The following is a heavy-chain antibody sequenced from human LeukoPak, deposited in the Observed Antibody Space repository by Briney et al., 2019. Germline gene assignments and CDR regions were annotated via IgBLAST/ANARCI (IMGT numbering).Heavy chain of an antibody. CDR3: ANNRGREYHSYYMDV. J-gene: IGHJ6*03. CDR1: GFTFSSYA. V-gene: IGHV3-23*01. D-gene: IGHD2-2*01. Sequence: QPGGSLRLSRAASGFTFSSYAMSWVRQAPGKRLEWVSHGGSGGSKYYADSVRGRFTISRATSKSTMYLQMNSLTADDTAVYYCANNRGREYHSYYMDVWGKGTTVTVAS. CDR2: GGSGGSK.